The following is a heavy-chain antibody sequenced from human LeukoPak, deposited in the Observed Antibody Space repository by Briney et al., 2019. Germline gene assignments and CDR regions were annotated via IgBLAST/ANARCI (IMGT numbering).Heavy chain of an antibody. J-gene: IGHJ4*02. CDR3: ARDQGYYFDY. V-gene: IGHV1-18*04. CDR2: TSTYNGNT. CDR1: GYSFSSYW. Sequence: GESLKISCTGSGYSFSSYWITWVRQAPGQGLEWMGWTSTYNGNTNYAQKFQGRVNMTTDTSTSTAYMELRSLRSDDTAVYYCARDQGYYFDYWGQGTLVTVSS.